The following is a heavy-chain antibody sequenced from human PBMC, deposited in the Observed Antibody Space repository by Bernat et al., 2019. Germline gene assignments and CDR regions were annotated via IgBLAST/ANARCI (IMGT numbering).Heavy chain of an antibody. CDR2: INAGNGNT. Sequence: QVQLVQSGAEVKKPGASVKVSCKASGYTFTSYAMHWVRQAPGQRLEWMGWINAGNGNTKYSQKFQGRVTITRDTSASTAYMELSSLRSEDTAVYYCARFGVYSGSYPAFDYWGQGTLVTVSS. CDR3: ARFGVYSGSYPAFDY. D-gene: IGHD1-26*01. J-gene: IGHJ4*02. CDR1: GYTFTSYA. V-gene: IGHV1-3*01.